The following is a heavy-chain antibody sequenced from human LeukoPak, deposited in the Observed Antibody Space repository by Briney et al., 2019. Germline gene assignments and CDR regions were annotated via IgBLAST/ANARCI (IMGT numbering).Heavy chain of an antibody. CDR1: GYTFTGYY. J-gene: IGHJ4*02. V-gene: IGHV1-2*02. CDR2: INPNSGGT. D-gene: IGHD3-10*01. Sequence: VSVKVSCKASGYTFTGYYMHWVRQAPGQGLEWMGWINPNSGGTNYAQKFQGRVTMTRDTSISTAYMELSRLRSDDTAVYYCARDSFDALEYGSGSYYNYWGQGTLVTVSS. CDR3: ARDSFDALEYGSGSYYNY.